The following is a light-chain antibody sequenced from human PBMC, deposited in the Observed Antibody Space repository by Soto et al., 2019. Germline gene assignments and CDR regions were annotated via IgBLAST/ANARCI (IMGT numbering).Light chain of an antibody. CDR3: KVWDSSSDLYV. CDR1: NIGSKS. V-gene: IGLV3-21*02. J-gene: IGLJ1*01. Sequence: SYELTQPPSVSVAPGQTARITCGGTNIGSKSVHWYQQKPGQAPVLVVYDDSDRPSVIPERFSGSNSGNTATLTISSVAAGDEADYYCKVWDSSSDLYVFGTGTKVTVL. CDR2: DDS.